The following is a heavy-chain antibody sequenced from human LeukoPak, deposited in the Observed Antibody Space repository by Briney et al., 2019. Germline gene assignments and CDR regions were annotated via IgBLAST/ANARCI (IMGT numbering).Heavy chain of an antibody. Sequence: GRSLRLSCAASGFIFSSYGMHWVRQAPGKGLEWVAVIWYDGSNKYYADSVKGRFTISRDNSKNTLYLQMNSLRAEDTAVYYCARDGSGDYFDYWGQGTLVTVSS. CDR2: IWYDGSNK. CDR1: GFIFSSYG. CDR3: ARDGSGDYFDY. V-gene: IGHV3-33*01. J-gene: IGHJ4*02. D-gene: IGHD3-10*01.